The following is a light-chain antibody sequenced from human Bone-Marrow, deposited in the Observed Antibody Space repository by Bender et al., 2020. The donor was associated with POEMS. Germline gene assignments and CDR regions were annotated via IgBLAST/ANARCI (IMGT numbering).Light chain of an antibody. CDR1: SDDVGNFNL. CDR3: SSYTTSATSV. J-gene: IGLJ7*01. Sequence: QSALTQPASVSGSPGQSITISCTGTSDDVGNFNLVSWHQQHPGKAPKLIIYDVRERPSGVSFRFSGSKSGNTASLTISGLQAEDEADYFCSSYTTSATSVFGGGTQLTVL. CDR2: DVR. V-gene: IGLV2-14*02.